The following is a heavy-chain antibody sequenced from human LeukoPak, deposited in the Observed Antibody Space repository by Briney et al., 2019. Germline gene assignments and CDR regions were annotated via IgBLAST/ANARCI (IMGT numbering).Heavy chain of an antibody. V-gene: IGHV3-7*03. CDR2: IKQDGSEK. D-gene: IGHD1-26*01. CDR1: GFTFRSYW. Sequence: GGTLRLSCVASGFTFRSYWMNWVRHAPGKGLEWVANIKQDGSEKYYVDSVKGRFTISRDNAKSSLYLQMNSLRAEDTAVYYCARGGTYYYHYFDYWGQGTLVTVSS. J-gene: IGHJ4*02. CDR3: ARGGTYYYHYFDY.